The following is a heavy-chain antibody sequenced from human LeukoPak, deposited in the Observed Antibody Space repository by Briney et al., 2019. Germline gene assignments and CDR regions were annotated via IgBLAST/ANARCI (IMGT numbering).Heavy chain of an antibody. V-gene: IGHV1-69*04. Sequence: SVKLSCKASGGTFSSYAISWVRQAPGQGLEWMGRIIPILGIANYAQKFQGRVTITAGKSTSTAYMELSSLRSEDTAVYYCARGDFWSGSYGMDVWGQGTTVTVSS. CDR3: ARGDFWSGSYGMDV. J-gene: IGHJ6*02. CDR2: IIPILGIA. CDR1: GGTFSSYA. D-gene: IGHD3-3*01.